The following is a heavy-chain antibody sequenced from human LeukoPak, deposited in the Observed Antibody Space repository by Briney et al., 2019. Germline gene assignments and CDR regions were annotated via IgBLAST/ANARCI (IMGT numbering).Heavy chain of an antibody. V-gene: IGHV1-18*01. Sequence: GASVKVSCKASGYTFTSYGISWVRQAPGQGLEWMGCISAYNGNTNYAQKLQSRVTMTTDTPTSTAYMELRSLRSEDAAVYYCASSVTGSGSYLFDYWGQGTLVTVSS. CDR2: ISAYNGNT. CDR1: GYTFTSYG. J-gene: IGHJ4*02. D-gene: IGHD3-10*01. CDR3: ASSVTGSGSYLFDY.